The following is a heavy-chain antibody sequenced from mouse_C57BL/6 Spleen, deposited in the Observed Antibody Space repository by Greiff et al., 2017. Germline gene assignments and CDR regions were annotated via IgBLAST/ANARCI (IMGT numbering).Heavy chain of an antibody. V-gene: IGHV1-69*01. CDR2: IDPSDSYT. J-gene: IGHJ4*01. Sequence: QVQLKQSGAELVMPGASVKLSCKASGYTFTSYWMHWVKQRPGQGLEWIGEIDPSDSYTNYNQKFKGKSTLTVDKSSSTAYMQLSSLTSEDSAVXYCARALYYYGSSYRDAMDYWGQGTSVTVSS. CDR1: GYTFTSYW. D-gene: IGHD1-1*01. CDR3: ARALYYYGSSYRDAMDY.